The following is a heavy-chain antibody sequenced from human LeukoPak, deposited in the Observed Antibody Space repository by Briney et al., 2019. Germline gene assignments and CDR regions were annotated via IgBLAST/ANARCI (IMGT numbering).Heavy chain of an antibody. CDR2: IYPGDSDT. J-gene: IGHJ4*02. CDR3: ATLADGYNYLYY. Sequence: GESLKISCKGSGYSFTSYWIGRARQMPGKGPEWMGIIYPGDSDTRYSPSFQGQVTISADKSISTACLQWSSLKASDTAMYYCATLADGYNYLYYWGQGTLVTVSS. D-gene: IGHD5-24*01. CDR1: GYSFTSYW. V-gene: IGHV5-51*01.